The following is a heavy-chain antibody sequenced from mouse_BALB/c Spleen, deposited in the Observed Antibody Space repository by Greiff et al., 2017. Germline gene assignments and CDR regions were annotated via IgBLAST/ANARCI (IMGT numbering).Heavy chain of an antibody. CDR1: GYSITSDYA. J-gene: IGHJ3*01. V-gene: IGHV3-2*02. CDR3: ARDDWFAY. CDR2: ISYSGST. Sequence: ESGPGLVKPSQSLSLTCTVTGYSITSDYAWNWIRQFPGNKLEWMGYISYSGSTSYNPSLKSRISITRDTSKNQFFLQLNSVTTEDTATYYCARDDWFAYWGQGTLVTVSA.